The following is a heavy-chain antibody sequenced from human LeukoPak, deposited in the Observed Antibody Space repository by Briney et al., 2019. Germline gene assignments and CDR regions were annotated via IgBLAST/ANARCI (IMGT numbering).Heavy chain of an antibody. Sequence: GGSLRLSCAAAGFTFSSYWMSWVRQAPGKGLEWVAVISYDGSNKYYADSVKGRFTISRDNSKNTLYLQMNSLRAEDTAVYYCARQIGSGWSRNYFDYWGQGTLVTVSS. CDR3: ARQIGSGWSRNYFDY. CDR1: GFTFSSYW. V-gene: IGHV3-30-3*01. J-gene: IGHJ4*02. D-gene: IGHD6-19*01. CDR2: ISYDGSNK.